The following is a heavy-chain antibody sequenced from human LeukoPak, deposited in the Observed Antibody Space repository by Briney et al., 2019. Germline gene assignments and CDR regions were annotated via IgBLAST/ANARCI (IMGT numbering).Heavy chain of an antibody. D-gene: IGHD3-16*02. J-gene: IGHJ3*02. CDR2: ISYDGNNE. CDR1: GFTFNSYG. V-gene: IGHV3-30*03. Sequence: GGSLRLSCSASGFTFNSYGMHWVRQAPGKGLEWVAIISYDGNNEDYADSVKGRFTISRDNAKNSLYLQMNSLRAEDTAVYYCARLSDAAFDIWGQGTMVTVSS. CDR3: ARLSDAAFDI.